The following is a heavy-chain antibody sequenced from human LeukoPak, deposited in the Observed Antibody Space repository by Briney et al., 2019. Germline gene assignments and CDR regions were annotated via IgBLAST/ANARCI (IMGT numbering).Heavy chain of an antibody. Sequence: GGSLRLSCAAPGFTFSSYAMSWVRQAPGKGLEWVSTFSGSGGSTYYADSVKGRFTISRDNSKNTLYLQMNSLRAEDTAVYYCAKDVAIAAAGTNYFDYWGQGTLVTVSS. CDR2: FSGSGGST. J-gene: IGHJ4*02. CDR1: GFTFSSYA. V-gene: IGHV3-23*01. CDR3: AKDVAIAAAGTNYFDY. D-gene: IGHD6-13*01.